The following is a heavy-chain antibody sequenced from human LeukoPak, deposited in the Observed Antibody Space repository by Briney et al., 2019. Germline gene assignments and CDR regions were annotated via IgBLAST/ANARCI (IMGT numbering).Heavy chain of an antibody. D-gene: IGHD3-3*01. CDR1: GGSISSYY. CDR2: IYTSGST. Sequence: PSETLSLTCTVSGGSISSYYWSWIRQPAGKGLEWIGRIYTSGSTNYNPSLKSRVTMSVDTSKNQFSLKLSSVTAADTAVYYCARDTPGGYDFWSGAKHDAFDIWGQGTMVTVSS. V-gene: IGHV4-4*07. CDR3: ARDTPGGYDFWSGAKHDAFDI. J-gene: IGHJ3*02.